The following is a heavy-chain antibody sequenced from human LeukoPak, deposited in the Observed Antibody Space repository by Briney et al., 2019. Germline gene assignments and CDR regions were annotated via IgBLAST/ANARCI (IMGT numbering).Heavy chain of an antibody. J-gene: IGHJ6*02. D-gene: IGHD3-10*01. CDR3: ARGITMVRGVIMGSGYYYGMDV. CDR1: GGSISSSSYS. V-gene: IGHV4-39*01. Sequence: PSETLSLTCTVSGGSISSSSYSWGWIRQPPGKGLEWIGSIYYSGSTYYNPSLKSRVTISVDTSKNQFSLKLSSVTAADTAVYYCARGITMVRGVIMGSGYYYGMDVWGQGTTVTVSS. CDR2: IYYSGST.